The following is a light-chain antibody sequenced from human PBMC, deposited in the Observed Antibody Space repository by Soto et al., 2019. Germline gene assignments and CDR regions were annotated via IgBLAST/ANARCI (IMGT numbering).Light chain of an antibody. CDR1: QRVGNN. CDR2: GAS. CDR3: QQYNNWPLT. V-gene: IGKV3-15*01. J-gene: IGKJ4*01. Sequence: EMVLTQSPDTLSVSPGERATLFCSSSQRVGNNCAWYQQKPGQAPRLLIYGASTRATGIPARFSGSGSGTEFTLTLSSLQSEDFAVYYCQQYNNWPLTFGGGTKVEIK.